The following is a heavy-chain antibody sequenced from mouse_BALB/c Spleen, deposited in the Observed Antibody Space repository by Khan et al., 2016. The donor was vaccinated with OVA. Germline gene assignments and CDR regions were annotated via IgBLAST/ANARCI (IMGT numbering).Heavy chain of an antibody. J-gene: IGHJ2*01. Sequence: EVQLQESGPGLVKPSQSLSLTYTVTGYSITNDYAWNWIRQLPGNKLEWMGYISYSGNTKYNPPLKSRISITRDTSKNQYFLQLNSVTIEDTATYYGARIYGGDFDYWGQGTTLTVSS. D-gene: IGHD1-1*01. CDR2: ISYSGNT. CDR1: GYSITNDYA. CDR3: ARIYGGDFDY. V-gene: IGHV3-2*02.